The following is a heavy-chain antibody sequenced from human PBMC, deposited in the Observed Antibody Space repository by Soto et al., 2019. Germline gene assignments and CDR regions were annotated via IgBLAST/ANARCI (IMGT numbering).Heavy chain of an antibody. Sequence: PTETLSLTCTVSGGSISGSNWWSWFRHPPGKCLELIGEMYHSGSTNYNPSLKSRVTISVDKSKNQFSLKLSSVTAADTAVYYCARDGSDFWSGYSYYYYYYGMDVWGQGTTVTVSS. J-gene: IGHJ6*02. CDR3: ARDGSDFWSGYSYYYYYYGMDV. CDR1: GGSISGSNW. V-gene: IGHV4-4*02. D-gene: IGHD3-3*01. CDR2: MYHSGST.